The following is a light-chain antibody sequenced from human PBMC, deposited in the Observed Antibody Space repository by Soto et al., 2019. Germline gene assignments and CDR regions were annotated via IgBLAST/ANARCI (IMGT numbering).Light chain of an antibody. CDR1: QSISSY. V-gene: IGKV3-11*01. Sequence: EIVSTQSPATLSLSPGERATLSCRASQSISSYLCWYQQKPGQAPRLLIYDASNRASGIPARFSGSGSGTDFTLTISSLEPEDFAVYYCQQRSNWPPYTFGQGTKLEIK. CDR2: DAS. J-gene: IGKJ2*01. CDR3: QQRSNWPPYT.